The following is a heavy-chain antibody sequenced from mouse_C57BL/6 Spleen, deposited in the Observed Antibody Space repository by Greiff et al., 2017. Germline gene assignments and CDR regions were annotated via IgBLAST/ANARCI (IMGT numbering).Heavy chain of an antibody. CDR3: ARGDGYPYYYAMDY. Sequence: QVQLQQPGAELVKPGASVKMSCKASCYTFTSYWITWVKQRPGQGLEWIGDIYPGSGSTNYNEKFKSKATLTVDTSSSTAYMQLSSLTSEDSAVYYCARGDGYPYYYAMDYWGQGTSVTVSS. J-gene: IGHJ4*01. CDR2: IYPGSGST. D-gene: IGHD2-3*01. CDR1: CYTFTSYW. V-gene: IGHV1-55*01.